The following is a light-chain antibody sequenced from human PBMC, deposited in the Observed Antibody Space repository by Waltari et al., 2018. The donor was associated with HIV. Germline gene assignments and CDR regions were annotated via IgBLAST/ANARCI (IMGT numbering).Light chain of an antibody. CDR1: KLGHKY. CDR3: QAWDTTTAV. CDR2: SDA. Sequence: YDLTKPPSVSVSPGQTATITCSGDKLGHKYVSWYRQRPGQSPVLVIYSDAKRPSGIPARCSGSNSGSTATLTISGTQAMDEGDYYCQAWDTTTAVFGTGTRVTVL. J-gene: IGLJ1*01. V-gene: IGLV3-1*01.